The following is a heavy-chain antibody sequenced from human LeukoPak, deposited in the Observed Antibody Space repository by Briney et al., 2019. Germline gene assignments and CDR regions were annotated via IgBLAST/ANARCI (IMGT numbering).Heavy chain of an antibody. CDR1: GFTFSDYY. Sequence: PGGSLRLSCAASGFTFSDYYMSWIRQAPGKGLEWVSYISSSGSTIYYADSVKGRFTISRDNAKNSLYLQMNSLRAEDTAVYYCARDQTVAGTAAYYYYMDVWGTGTTVTVSS. V-gene: IGHV3-11*01. J-gene: IGHJ6*03. CDR2: ISSSGSTI. CDR3: ARDQTVAGTAAYYYYMDV. D-gene: IGHD6-19*01.